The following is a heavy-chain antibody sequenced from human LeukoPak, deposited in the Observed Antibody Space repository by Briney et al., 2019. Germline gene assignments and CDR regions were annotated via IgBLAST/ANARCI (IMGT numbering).Heavy chain of an antibody. Sequence: ASVKVSCKASGYTFTGYYMHWVRQAPGQGLEWMGWINPNSGGTKYAQKFQGRVTMTRDTSISTAYMELTRLSSEDTAVYYCARGGYFYDSSGYYSLDYWGQGTLVTVSS. CDR3: ARGGYFYDSSGYYSLDY. CDR1: GYTFTGYY. J-gene: IGHJ4*02. V-gene: IGHV1-2*02. D-gene: IGHD3-22*01. CDR2: INPNSGGT.